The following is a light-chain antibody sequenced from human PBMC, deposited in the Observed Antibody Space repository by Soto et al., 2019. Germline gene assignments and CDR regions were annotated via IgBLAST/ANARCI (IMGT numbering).Light chain of an antibody. CDR1: SSDVGAYKY. CDR3: SSFTTTTTV. J-gene: IGLJ1*01. V-gene: IGLV2-14*01. CDR2: EVS. Sequence: QSALTQPRSVSGSPGQSVTISCTGTSSDVGAYKYVSWYQHYPGEAPKLMIYEVSNRPSGVSDRFSGSKSGNTASLTISNLQAEDEGDFYCSSFTTTTTVFGTGTKVTV.